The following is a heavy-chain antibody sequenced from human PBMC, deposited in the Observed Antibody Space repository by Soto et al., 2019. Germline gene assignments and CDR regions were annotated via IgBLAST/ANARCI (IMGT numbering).Heavy chain of an antibody. CDR1: GFTFSSYS. V-gene: IGHV3-21*01. CDR2: ISSSNSYI. D-gene: IGHD3-16*02. Sequence: GGSLRLSCAASGFTFSSYSMNWVRQAPGKGLERVSSISSSNSYIYNAESVKGRFTISRDNAKKSLYLLMNSLRAEDTAVYYFARGSYYIWGSYLNYYYMDVWGKGTTVTVSS. CDR3: ARGSYYIWGSYLNYYYMDV. J-gene: IGHJ6*03.